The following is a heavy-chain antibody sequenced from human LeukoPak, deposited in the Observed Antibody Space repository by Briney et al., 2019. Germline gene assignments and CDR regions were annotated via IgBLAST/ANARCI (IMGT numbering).Heavy chain of an antibody. V-gene: IGHV1-3*03. Sequence: ASVKVSCKASGYTFTSYAMHWVRQAPGQRLEWMGWINAGNGNTKYSQEFQGRVTITRDTSASTAYMELSSLRSEDMAVYYCARAQRSYDSSGYLKPSDAFDIWGQGTLVTVSS. CDR2: INAGNGNT. D-gene: IGHD3-22*01. CDR3: ARAQRSYDSSGYLKPSDAFDI. J-gene: IGHJ3*02. CDR1: GYTFTSYA.